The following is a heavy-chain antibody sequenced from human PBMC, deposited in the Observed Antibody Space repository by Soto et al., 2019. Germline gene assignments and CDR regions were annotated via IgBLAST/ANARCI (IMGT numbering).Heavy chain of an antibody. D-gene: IGHD4-17*01. Sequence: SSETLSLTCTVSGGSISGYHWSWIRQPPGKGLEWIGCIYYSGTTNYNPSLKSRVTISVDTSKNQFSLKLSSVTAADTAVYYCARQESDYNILDYWGQGALVTVS. CDR3: ARQESDYNILDY. J-gene: IGHJ4*02. CDR2: IYYSGTT. V-gene: IGHV4-59*08. CDR1: GGSISGYH.